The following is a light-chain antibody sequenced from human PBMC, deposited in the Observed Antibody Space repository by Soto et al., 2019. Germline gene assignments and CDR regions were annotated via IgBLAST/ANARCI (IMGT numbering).Light chain of an antibody. CDR3: SSFAGNYVYV. CDR1: SSDVGGYNC. CDR2: DVS. J-gene: IGLJ1*01. V-gene: IGLV2-11*01. Sequence: QSALTQPRSVSGSPGQSVTIPCTGTSSDVGGYNCVSWYQRHAGKGPKLIIYDVSERPSGVPDRFSASKSGSTASLTISGLQAEDEADYYCSSFAGNYVYVFGSGTKVTVL.